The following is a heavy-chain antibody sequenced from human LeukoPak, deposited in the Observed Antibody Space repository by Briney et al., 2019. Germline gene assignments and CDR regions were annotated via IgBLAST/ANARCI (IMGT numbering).Heavy chain of an antibody. J-gene: IGHJ6*02. CDR1: GYXFTSYG. V-gene: IGHV1-18*01. CDR3: ARDLGPVDIVATIGYYYYGMDV. CDR2: ISAYNGNT. Sequence: ASVKVSCKASGYXFTSYGISWVRQAPGQGLEWMGWISAYNGNTNYAQKLQGRVTMTTDTSTSTAYMEMRSLRSDDTAVYYCARDLGPVDIVATIGYYYYGMDVWGQGTTVTVSS. D-gene: IGHD5-12*01.